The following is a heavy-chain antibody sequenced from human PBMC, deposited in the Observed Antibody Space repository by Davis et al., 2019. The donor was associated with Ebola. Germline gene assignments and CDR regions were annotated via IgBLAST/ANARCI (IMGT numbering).Heavy chain of an antibody. D-gene: IGHD3-22*01. CDR1: GYTFTSYG. J-gene: IGHJ4*02. Sequence: ASVQVSCKASGYTFTSYGISCVRQAPGQGLEWMGWISAYNGNTNYAQKFQGRVTMTRDTSTSTVYMELSSLRSEDTAVYYCARDGRGYYDSSGYFHFDYWGQGTLVTVSS. V-gene: IGHV1-18*01. CDR3: ARDGRGYYDSSGYFHFDY. CDR2: ISAYNGNT.